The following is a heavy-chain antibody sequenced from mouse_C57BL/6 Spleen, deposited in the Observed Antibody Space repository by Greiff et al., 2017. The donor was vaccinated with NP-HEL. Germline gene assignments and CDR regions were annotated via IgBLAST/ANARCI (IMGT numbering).Heavy chain of an antibody. CDR2: ISYDGSN. J-gene: IGHJ2*01. D-gene: IGHD2-10*02. CDR3: ARVPSY. Sequence: VQLQQSGPGLVKPSQSLSLTCSVTGYSITSGYYWNWIRQFPGNKLEWMGYISYDGSNNYNPSLKNRISITRDTSKNQFFLKLNSVTTEDTATYYCARVPSYWGQGTTLTVSS. V-gene: IGHV3-6*01. CDR1: GYSITSGYY.